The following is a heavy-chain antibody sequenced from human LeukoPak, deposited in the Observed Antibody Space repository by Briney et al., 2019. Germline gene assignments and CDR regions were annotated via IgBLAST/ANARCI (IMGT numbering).Heavy chain of an antibody. D-gene: IGHD4-17*01. Sequence: GGSLRHSCAASGFTFSIYSMNWVRQAPGKGLEWVSYIGGTHSNIYYADSVKGRFTISRDDAKNSLYLQMNSLRDEDTAVYYCARDRDYAFDSWGQGTLVTVSS. CDR3: ARDRDYAFDS. J-gene: IGHJ4*02. CDR1: GFTFSIYS. V-gene: IGHV3-48*02. CDR2: IGGTHSNI.